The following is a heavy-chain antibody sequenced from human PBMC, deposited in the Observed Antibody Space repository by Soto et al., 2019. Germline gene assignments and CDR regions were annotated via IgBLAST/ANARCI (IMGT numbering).Heavy chain of an antibody. CDR2: IYPSDSDT. D-gene: IGHD1-1*01. CDR3: ARGRVSTRTFDY. J-gene: IGHJ4*02. CDR1: GYNFAGYW. V-gene: IGHV5-51*01. Sequence: GESLKISCKGSGYNFAGYWIAWVRQMPGKGLELMGIIYPSDSDTRYRPSFQGQVTISADKSISSAYLQWSSLRASDTAMYYCARGRVSTRTFDYQHQETPVTISS.